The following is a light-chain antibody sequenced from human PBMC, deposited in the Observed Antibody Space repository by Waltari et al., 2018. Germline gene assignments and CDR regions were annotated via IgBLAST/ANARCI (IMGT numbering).Light chain of an antibody. V-gene: IGKV1-6*01. Sequence: AIQMTQSPSSLSASVGDRATISCRASQGIRNDLGWYQQKPGKAPKVLTYAASSLQTGVPSRFSGSGSGTDFTLTISSLQPEDFATYYCLQDYDYPWTFGQGTKVEIK. CDR2: AAS. CDR3: LQDYDYPWT. CDR1: QGIRND. J-gene: IGKJ1*01.